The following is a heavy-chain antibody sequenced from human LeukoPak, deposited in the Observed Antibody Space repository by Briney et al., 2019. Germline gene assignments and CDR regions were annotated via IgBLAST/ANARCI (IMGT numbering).Heavy chain of an antibody. CDR1: GVSISSYY. D-gene: IGHD4-17*01. Sequence: SETLSLTCTVSGVSISSYYWSWIRQPPGKGLEWIGYIYYSGSTNYSPSLKSRVTISVDTSKNQFSLKLSSVTAADTAVYYCARNYGDYDSTDYWGQGTLVTVSS. CDR2: IYYSGST. J-gene: IGHJ4*02. CDR3: ARNYGDYDSTDY. V-gene: IGHV4-59*01.